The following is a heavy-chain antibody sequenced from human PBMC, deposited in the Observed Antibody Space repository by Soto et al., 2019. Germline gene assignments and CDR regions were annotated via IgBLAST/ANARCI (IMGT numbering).Heavy chain of an antibody. Sequence: QVQLQESGPGLVKPSQTLSLTCTVSGGSISSGGYYWSWIRQHPGKGLEWIGYIYYSGSTYYNPSLKSRVTISVDTSKNQFSLKLSSVTAADTAVYYCARVRGGLMITFGGVIVGFDPWGQGTLVTVSS. CDR3: ARVRGGLMITFGGVIVGFDP. J-gene: IGHJ5*02. CDR2: IYYSGST. CDR1: GGSISSGGYY. D-gene: IGHD3-16*02. V-gene: IGHV4-31*03.